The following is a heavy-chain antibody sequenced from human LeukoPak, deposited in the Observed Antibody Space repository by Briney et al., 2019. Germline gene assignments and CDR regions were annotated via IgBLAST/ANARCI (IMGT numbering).Heavy chain of an antibody. V-gene: IGHV1-18*01. CDR1: GYTFTSYG. D-gene: IGHD2-2*03. J-gene: IGHJ3*02. CDR2: ISAYNGNT. Sequence: ASVKVSCKASGYTFTSYGISWVRQAPGQGLEWMGWISAYNGNTNYAQKLQGRVTMTTATSTSTAYMELRSLRSDDTAVYYCASKLDIVVVPAVIGDDAFDIWGQGTMVTVSS. CDR3: ASKLDIVVVPAVIGDDAFDI.